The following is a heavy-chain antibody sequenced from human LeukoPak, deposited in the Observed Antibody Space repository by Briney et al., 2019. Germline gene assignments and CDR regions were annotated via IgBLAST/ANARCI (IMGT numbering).Heavy chain of an antibody. CDR1: GDSMSSSNSY. CDR3: TRGLHPHSFDSSGQNY. J-gene: IGHJ4*02. CDR2: IYKTGSA. Sequence: PSETLSLTCTVSGDSMSSSNSYWGWIRQPPGREPEWIAGIYKTGSAYYDPSLKSRVTISIDTSKNQFSLKLSSVAAADTAVYYCTRGLHPHSFDSSGQNYWGQGTLVTVSS. V-gene: IGHV4-39*07. D-gene: IGHD3-22*01.